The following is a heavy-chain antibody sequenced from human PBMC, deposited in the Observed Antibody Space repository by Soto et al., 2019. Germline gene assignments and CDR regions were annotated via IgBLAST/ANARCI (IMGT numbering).Heavy chain of an antibody. CDR2: IYYRGST. D-gene: IGHD3-10*01. V-gene: IGHV4-30-4*01. Sequence: SENLSLTCSVSGVSISSSDYYWTWIRQPPGKGLEWIGYIYYRGSTYNNPSLKSRITISVDTPKNQFSLKLSSVTAADTAVYYCARSGSGGSGLNWFDPWGQGTLVTVSS. CDR1: GVSISSSDYY. CDR3: ARSGSGGSGLNWFDP. J-gene: IGHJ5*02.